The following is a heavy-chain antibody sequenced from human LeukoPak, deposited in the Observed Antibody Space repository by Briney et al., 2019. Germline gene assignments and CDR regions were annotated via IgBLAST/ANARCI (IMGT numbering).Heavy chain of an antibody. CDR2: ISSSSSYI. Sequence: GGSLRLSCAASGFTFSSYSMNWVRQAPGKGLEWASSISSSSSYIYYADSVKGRFTISRDNAKNSLYLQMNSLRAEDTAAYYCAVLWFGELLSFDYWGQGTLVTVSS. V-gene: IGHV3-21*01. D-gene: IGHD3-10*01. CDR1: GFTFSSYS. CDR3: AVLWFGELLSFDY. J-gene: IGHJ4*02.